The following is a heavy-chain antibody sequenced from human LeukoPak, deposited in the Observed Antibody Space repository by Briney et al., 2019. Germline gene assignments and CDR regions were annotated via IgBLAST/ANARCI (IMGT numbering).Heavy chain of an antibody. J-gene: IGHJ4*02. CDR1: GGSFSGYY. CDR3: ARAGGYGLIDY. D-gene: IGHD5-18*01. Sequence: PSETLSLTCAVYGGSFSGYYWSWVRQPPEKGLEWIGEINHSGSTNYNPSLKSRVTISVDTSKNQFSLKVGSMTAAGTAVYYCARAGGYGLIDYWGQGTMVTVSS. CDR2: INHSGST. V-gene: IGHV4-34*01.